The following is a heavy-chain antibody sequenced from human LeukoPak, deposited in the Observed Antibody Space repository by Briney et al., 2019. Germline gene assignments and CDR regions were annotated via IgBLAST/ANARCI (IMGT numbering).Heavy chain of an antibody. Sequence: TGGSLRLSCAASGLTFSSYWMHWVRQAPGKGLVWVSRINSDGSSTSYADSVKGRFTISRDNAKNTLYLQMNSLRAEDAAVYYCARGSRGYSYGNGPAWGQGTLVTVSS. CDR2: INSDGSST. J-gene: IGHJ4*02. CDR1: GLTFSSYW. D-gene: IGHD5-18*01. CDR3: ARGSRGYSYGNGPA. V-gene: IGHV3-74*01.